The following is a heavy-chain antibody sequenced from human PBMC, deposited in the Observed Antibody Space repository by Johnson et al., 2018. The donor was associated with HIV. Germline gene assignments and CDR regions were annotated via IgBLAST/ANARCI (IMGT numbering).Heavy chain of an antibody. D-gene: IGHD2-2*01. CDR2: ISYDGNNK. CDR3: ARRCSSSSCSHGAFDI. CDR1: GFTFSDHY. V-gene: IGHV3-30*14. Sequence: QVQLVESGGGLVEPGGSLRLSCEASGFTFSDHYMDWVRQAPGKGLEWVAIISYDGNNKYYTDSVKGRFTISRDGSKNTLFLQMNSLRAEDTAVYYCARRCSSSSCSHGAFDIWGQGTVVTVSS. J-gene: IGHJ3*02.